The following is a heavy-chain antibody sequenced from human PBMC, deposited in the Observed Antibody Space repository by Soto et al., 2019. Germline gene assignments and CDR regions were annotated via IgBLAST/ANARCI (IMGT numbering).Heavy chain of an antibody. V-gene: IGHV1-69*12. Sequence: QVQLVQSGAEMKEPGSSVNVSCKTSGGTFSSSAISWLRQAPGQGLEWMGGIIPLFRTPDYAQKFQGSVTIAADESTSTSYMELSSLRSEDTAVYYCARDNDRLQLGGNYYYILDVWGQGTTITVSS. CDR2: IIPLFRTP. J-gene: IGHJ6*02. D-gene: IGHD4-4*01. CDR3: ARDNDRLQLGGNYYYILDV. CDR1: GGTFSSSA.